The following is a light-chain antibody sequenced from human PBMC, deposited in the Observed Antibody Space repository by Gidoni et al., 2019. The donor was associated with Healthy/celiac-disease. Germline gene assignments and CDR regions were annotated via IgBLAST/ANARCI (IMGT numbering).Light chain of an antibody. CDR2: AAS. Sequence: DIQMTQSPSSLSASVGDRVTITCRASQSISSYLNLYQQKPGKAPTLLIYAASSLQSGVPSRFSGSGSGTDFTLTISSLQPEDFATYYCQQSYSTPRTFXXXTKVEIK. J-gene: IGKJ1*01. CDR1: QSISSY. CDR3: QQSYSTPRT. V-gene: IGKV1-39*01.